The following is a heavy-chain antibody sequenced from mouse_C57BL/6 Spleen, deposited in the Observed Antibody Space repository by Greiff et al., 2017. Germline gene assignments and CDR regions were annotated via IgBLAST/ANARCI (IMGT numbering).Heavy chain of an antibody. D-gene: IGHD2-3*01. CDR3: TRDGYYEGTWFAY. CDR2: IRNKANNHAT. J-gene: IGHJ3*01. Sequence: EVKLVESGGGLVQPGGSMKLSCAASGFTFSDAWMDWVRQSPEKGLEWVAEIRNKANNHATYYAESVKGRFTISRDDSKRSVYLQMNSLRAEETGIYYCTRDGYYEGTWFAYWGQGTLVTVSA. CDR1: GFTFSDAW. V-gene: IGHV6-6*01.